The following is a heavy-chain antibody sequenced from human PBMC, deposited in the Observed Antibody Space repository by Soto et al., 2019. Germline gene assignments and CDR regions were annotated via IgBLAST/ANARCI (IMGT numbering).Heavy chain of an antibody. D-gene: IGHD1-26*01. Sequence: QVQLVQSGAEVKKPGSSVKVSCKASGGTFSSYAISWVRQAPGQGLEWMGGIIPIFGTANYAQKFQGRVTIXAVXSTSTAYMELSSLRSEDTAVYYCARDMWEVGRPGYWGQGTLVTVSS. J-gene: IGHJ4*02. CDR2: IIPIFGTA. V-gene: IGHV1-69*12. CDR3: ARDMWEVGRPGY. CDR1: GGTFSSYA.